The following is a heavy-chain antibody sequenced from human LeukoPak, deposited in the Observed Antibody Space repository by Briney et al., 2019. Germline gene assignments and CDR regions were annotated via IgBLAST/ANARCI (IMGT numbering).Heavy chain of an antibody. V-gene: IGHV3-7*01. D-gene: IGHD2-8*02. CDR3: ARYTGGSYYYYYYMDV. CDR2: IKQDGSEK. Sequence: PGGSLRLSCAASGFTFSSYWMSWVRQAPGKGLEWVANIKQDGSEKYYVDSVKGRFTISRDNAKNSLYLQMNSLRAEDTAVYYCARYTGGSYYYYYYMDVWGKGTTVTVSS. CDR1: GFTFSSYW. J-gene: IGHJ6*03.